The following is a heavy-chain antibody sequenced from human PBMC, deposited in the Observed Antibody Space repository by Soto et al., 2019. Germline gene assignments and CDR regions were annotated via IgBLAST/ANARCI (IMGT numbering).Heavy chain of an antibody. V-gene: IGHV4-4*02. Sequence: SETLALTCAVSGDSMRSWKWWSWVRQPPGKGLEWIGEIYHSETSNYNPSLKSRVTISVDKSKNQFSLKLSSVTAADTAVYYCAREGVGYSGYVIDYWGQGTPVTVSS. D-gene: IGHD5-12*01. CDR3: AREGVGYSGYVIDY. CDR2: IYHSETS. J-gene: IGHJ4*02. CDR1: GDSMRSWKW.